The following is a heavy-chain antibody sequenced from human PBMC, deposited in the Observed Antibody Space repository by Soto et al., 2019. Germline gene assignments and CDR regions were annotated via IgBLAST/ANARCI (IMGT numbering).Heavy chain of an antibody. CDR1: GGSIRDYF. J-gene: IGHJ4*02. CDR3: ARVGGEDFGVSWGFDF. Sequence: PSETLSLTCTVSGGSIRDYFWTWIRQPPGKGLEWIGYIYYSGRTNYNPSLKSRVSISVDTSKNHFSLQLRSVTAADTAVYYCARVGGEDFGVSWGFDFWGEGTLVTVSS. CDR2: IYYSGRT. V-gene: IGHV4-59*01. D-gene: IGHD4-17*01.